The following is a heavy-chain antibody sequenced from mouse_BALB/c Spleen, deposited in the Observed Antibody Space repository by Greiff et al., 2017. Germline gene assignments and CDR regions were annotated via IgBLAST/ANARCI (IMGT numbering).Heavy chain of an antibody. CDR2: ISSGGSYT. D-gene: IGHD1-1*01. J-gene: IGHJ3*01. V-gene: IGHV5-9-4*01. CDR1: GFTFSSYA. CDR3: ARSSYYYGSSSWFAY. Sequence: EVHLVESGGGLVKPGGSLKLSCAASGFTFSSYAMSWVRQSPEKRLEWVAEISSGGSYTYYPDTVTGRFTISRDNAKNTLYLEMISLRSVDTAMYYCARSSYYYGSSSWFAYWGQGTLVTVSA.